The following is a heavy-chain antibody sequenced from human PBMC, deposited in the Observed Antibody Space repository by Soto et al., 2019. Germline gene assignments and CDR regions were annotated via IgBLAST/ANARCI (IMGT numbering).Heavy chain of an antibody. J-gene: IGHJ4*02. CDR2: INHSGST. Sequence: SETLSLTCAVYGGSFSGYYWSWIRQPPGKGLEWIGEINHSGSTNYNPSLKSRVTISVDTSKNQSSLKLSSGTAADTAVYYCARGGMATTNTGDYFDYWGQGTLVTVSS. V-gene: IGHV4-34*01. D-gene: IGHD5-12*01. CDR1: GGSFSGYY. CDR3: ARGGMATTNTGDYFDY.